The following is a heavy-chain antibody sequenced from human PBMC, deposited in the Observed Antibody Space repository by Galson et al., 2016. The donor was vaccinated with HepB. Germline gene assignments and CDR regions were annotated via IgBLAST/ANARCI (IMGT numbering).Heavy chain of an antibody. J-gene: IGHJ4*02. D-gene: IGHD5-18*01. Sequence: SLRLSCAASGFTLSSYSMNWVRQAPGKGLEWVSYIRSSCSPTHYADSVKGRFTISRDIAKNSLYLQMNSLRDEDTAIYYCARDPHSLDYWGQGTLVTVSS. V-gene: IGHV3-48*02. CDR1: GFTLSSYS. CDR3: ARDPHSLDY. CDR2: IRSSCSPT.